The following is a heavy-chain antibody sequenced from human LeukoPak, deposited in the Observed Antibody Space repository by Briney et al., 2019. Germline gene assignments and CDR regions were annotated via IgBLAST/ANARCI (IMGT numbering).Heavy chain of an antibody. CDR1: GFTVSSNY. CDR3: ATGSSVRPFDY. V-gene: IGHV3-53*01. Sequence: PGGSLRLSCAASGFTVSSNYMSWVRQAPGKGLEWVSVIYSGGSTYYADSVKGRFTISRDNYKNTLYLQMNSLRAEDTAVYYCATGSSVRPFDYWGQGTLVTVSS. J-gene: IGHJ4*02. CDR2: IYSGGST. D-gene: IGHD3-10*01.